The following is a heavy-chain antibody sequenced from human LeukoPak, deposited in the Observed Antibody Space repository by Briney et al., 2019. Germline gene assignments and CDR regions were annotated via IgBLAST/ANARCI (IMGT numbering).Heavy chain of an antibody. CDR3: ARDDY. J-gene: IGHJ4*02. CDR2: ISYDGSNK. CDR1: GFTFRSYA. V-gene: IGHV3-30-3*01. Sequence: PGRSLRLSCAASGFTFRSYAMHWVRQAPGKGLEWVAAISYDGSNKYYADSVKGRFTISRDNSKNTLYLQMNSLRAEDTAVYYCARDDYWGQGTLVTVSS.